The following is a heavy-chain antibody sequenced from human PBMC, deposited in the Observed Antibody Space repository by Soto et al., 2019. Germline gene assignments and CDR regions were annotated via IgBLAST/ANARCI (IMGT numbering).Heavy chain of an antibody. CDR1: GGSISSGGYS. D-gene: IGHD1-26*01. J-gene: IGHJ5*02. CDR2: IYHSGST. Sequence: PSETLSLTCAVSGGSISSGGYSWSWIRQPPGKGLEWIGYIYHSGSTYYNPSLKSRVTISVDRSKNQFSLKLSSVTAADTAVYYCARWGTTYQHFDPWGQGTLVTVSS. V-gene: IGHV4-30-2*01. CDR3: ARWGTTYQHFDP.